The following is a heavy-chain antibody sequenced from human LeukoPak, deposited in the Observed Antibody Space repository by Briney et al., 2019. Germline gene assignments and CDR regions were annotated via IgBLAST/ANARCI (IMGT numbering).Heavy chain of an antibody. D-gene: IGHD2-2*01. CDR3: ARALEEYCSSTSCYLQQQLVPDY. J-gene: IGHJ4*02. Sequence: GGSLRLSCAASGFTFSTYGMHWVRQAPGKGLEWVAVISYDGSNKYYADSVKGRFTISRDNSKNTLYLQMNSLRAEDTAVYYCARALEEYCSSTSCYLQQQLVPDYWGQGTLVTVSS. V-gene: IGHV3-30*03. CDR1: GFTFSTYG. CDR2: ISYDGSNK.